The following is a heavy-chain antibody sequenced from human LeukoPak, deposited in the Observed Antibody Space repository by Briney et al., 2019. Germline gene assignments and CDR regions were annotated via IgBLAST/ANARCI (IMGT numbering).Heavy chain of an antibody. CDR3: ARGSFDCSSSSCSFWFDP. Sequence: SEALSLTCTVSGGSISSYYWSWIRQPPGKGLEWIEYIYYSGSTNYNPSLKSRVTISVDTSKNQFSLKLSSVTAADTAVYYCARGSFDCSSSSCSFWFDPWGQGTLVTVSS. J-gene: IGHJ5*02. CDR1: GGSISSYY. D-gene: IGHD2-2*01. V-gene: IGHV4-59*01. CDR2: IYYSGST.